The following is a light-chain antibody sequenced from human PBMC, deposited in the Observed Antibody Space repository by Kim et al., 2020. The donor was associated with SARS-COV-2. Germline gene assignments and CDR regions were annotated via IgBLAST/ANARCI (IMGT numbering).Light chain of an antibody. CDR2: GKN. CDR1: SLRRYY. J-gene: IGLJ2*01. Sequence: SSELTQDPAVSVALGQTVRITCQGDSLRRYYASWYQQKPGQAPVLVIYGKNNRPSGIPDRFSGSSSGNTASLTITGAQAEEEADYYCKSRDSSGKVVFVGGTQLTVL. CDR3: KSRDSSGKVV. V-gene: IGLV3-19*01.